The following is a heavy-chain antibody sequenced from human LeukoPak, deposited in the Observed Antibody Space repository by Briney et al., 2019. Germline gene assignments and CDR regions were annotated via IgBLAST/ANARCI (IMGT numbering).Heavy chain of an antibody. CDR1: GGSISSSSYY. Sequence: SETLSLTCTVSGGSISSSSYYWGWIRQPPGKGLEWIGSIYYSGSTYYNPSLKSRVTISVDTSKNQFSLKLSSVTAADTAVYYCMSSGWYSFLKFDYWGQGTLVTVSS. D-gene: IGHD6-19*01. V-gene: IGHV4-39*07. J-gene: IGHJ4*02. CDR2: IYYSGST. CDR3: MSSGWYSFLKFDY.